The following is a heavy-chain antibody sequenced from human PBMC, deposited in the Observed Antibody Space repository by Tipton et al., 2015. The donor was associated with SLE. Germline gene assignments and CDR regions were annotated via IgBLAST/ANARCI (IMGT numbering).Heavy chain of an antibody. CDR3: ARGLDYGGTTKY. D-gene: IGHD4-23*01. V-gene: IGHV4-39*01. CDR1: GASIISSSYY. Sequence: LRLSCTVSGASIISSSYYWGWIRQPPGKGLEWIGSIYYSGSTYYNPSLKSRVTISVDPSKNQFSLKLSSLTAADTAVYYCARGLDYGGTTKYWGQGTLVTVFS. J-gene: IGHJ4*02. CDR2: IYYSGST.